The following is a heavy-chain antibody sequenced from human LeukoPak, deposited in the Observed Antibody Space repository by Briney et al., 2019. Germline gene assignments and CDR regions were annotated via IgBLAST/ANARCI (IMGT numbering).Heavy chain of an antibody. Sequence: PSETLSLTCTVSGGSISSGGYYWSWIRQHPGKGLEWIGYIYYSGSTYYNPSLKSRVTISVDTSKNQFSLKLSSVTAADTAVYYCARDAPGDAFDIWGQGTIVTVSS. V-gene: IGHV4-31*03. CDR2: IYYSGST. CDR3: ARDAPGDAFDI. J-gene: IGHJ3*02. CDR1: GGSISSGGYY.